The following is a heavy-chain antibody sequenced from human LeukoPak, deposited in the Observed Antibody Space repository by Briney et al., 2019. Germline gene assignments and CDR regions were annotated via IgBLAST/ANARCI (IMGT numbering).Heavy chain of an antibody. CDR1: GFSVSSTY. V-gene: IGHV3-21*01. Sequence: GGSLRLSCAASGFSVSSTYMSWVRQAPGKGLEWVSSISSSSSYIYYADSVKGRFTISRDNAKNSLYLQMNSLRAEDTAVYYCANIAAAGTNYFDYWGQGTLVTVSS. D-gene: IGHD6-13*01. CDR3: ANIAAAGTNYFDY. J-gene: IGHJ4*02. CDR2: ISSSSSYI.